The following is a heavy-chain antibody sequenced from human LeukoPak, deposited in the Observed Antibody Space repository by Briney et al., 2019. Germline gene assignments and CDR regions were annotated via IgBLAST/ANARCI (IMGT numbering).Heavy chain of an antibody. V-gene: IGHV3-30*02. D-gene: IGHD3-3*01. CDR1: GFTFSNYG. Sequence: PGGSLRLSCAASGFTFSNYGMHWVRQAPGKGLEWVSFIRYDGTNKYYSDSVKGRFTISRDSSKNTLYLQVNSLRAEDTAVYYCAKDGADFWSGYFSYWGQGTLVTVSS. CDR3: AKDGADFWSGYFSY. J-gene: IGHJ4*02. CDR2: IRYDGTNK.